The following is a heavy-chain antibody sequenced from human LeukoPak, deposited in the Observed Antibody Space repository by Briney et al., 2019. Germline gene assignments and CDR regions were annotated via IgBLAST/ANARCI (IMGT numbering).Heavy chain of an antibody. CDR1: GGSISSSSYY. Sequence: SETLSLTCTVSGGSISSSSYYWGWIRQPPGKGLEWIGSIYYSGSTYYNPSLKSRVTISVDTSKNQFSLKLSSVTAADTAVYYCARAGRRGYSYDFDYWGQGTLVTVSS. CDR3: ARAGRRGYSYDFDY. V-gene: IGHV4-39*07. D-gene: IGHD5-18*01. J-gene: IGHJ4*02. CDR2: IYYSGST.